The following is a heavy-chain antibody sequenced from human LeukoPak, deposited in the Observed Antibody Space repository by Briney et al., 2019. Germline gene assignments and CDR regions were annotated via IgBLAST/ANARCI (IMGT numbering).Heavy chain of an antibody. Sequence: GGSLRLSCAASGFTFSSYWMHWVRQAPGKGLVWVSRIKSDGSTDYADSVKGRFTISRDNAKNTVSLQMNSLRAEDTGVYYCARAPSEIGGYYPEYFRHWGQGTLVTVSS. J-gene: IGHJ1*01. D-gene: IGHD3-22*01. CDR3: ARAPSEIGGYYPEYFRH. V-gene: IGHV3-74*01. CDR1: GFTFSSYW. CDR2: IKSDGST.